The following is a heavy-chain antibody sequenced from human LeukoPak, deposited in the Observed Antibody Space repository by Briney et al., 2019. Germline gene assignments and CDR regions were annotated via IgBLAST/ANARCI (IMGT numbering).Heavy chain of an antibody. CDR1: GGSISGYY. V-gene: IGHV4-59*01. D-gene: IGHD2-21*02. Sequence: SETLSLTCTVSGGSISGYYWSWIPQPPGEGLEWFGYIHYSGSTRYNPSLEDRVTISVDTSKNQFSLNLTPVTAADTAVYYCASRAAFCGDDCFRFDYWGQGTLVTVSS. J-gene: IGHJ4*02. CDR3: ASRAAFCGDDCFRFDY. CDR2: IHYSGST.